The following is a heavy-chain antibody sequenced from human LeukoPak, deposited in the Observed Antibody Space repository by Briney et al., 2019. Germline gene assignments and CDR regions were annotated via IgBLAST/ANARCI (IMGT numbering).Heavy chain of an antibody. Sequence: GASVKVSCKASGYXFTSYYIHWVRQAPGQGLEWMGIINPSGGSTRYPQKFQGRVTMTRDTSTSTVYMEVSSLRSEDTAVYYCATDKEVVPSATYFDYWGQGTLVTVSS. CDR3: ATDKEVVPSATYFDY. D-gene: IGHD2-2*01. J-gene: IGHJ4*02. CDR2: INPSGGST. V-gene: IGHV1-46*01. CDR1: GYXFTSYY.